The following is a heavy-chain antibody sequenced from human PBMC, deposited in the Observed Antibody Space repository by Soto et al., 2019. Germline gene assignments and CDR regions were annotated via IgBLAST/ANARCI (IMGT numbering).Heavy chain of an antibody. CDR2: STGPGGNT. D-gene: IGHD3-10*01. J-gene: IGHJ5*02. V-gene: IGHV3-23*01. CDR3: XKGXXGSGSYYAQHES. Sequence: EVQLFESGGDLVQPGGSLGLSCAASGFTFSSYAXXXXXXXXXKGLEWVSASTGPGGNTYYADSLKARFTISRDNXXXXXXXXXXXXXXXXXXXXYXXKGXXGSGSYYAQHESWGQGTLVTVSS. CDR1: GFTFSSYA.